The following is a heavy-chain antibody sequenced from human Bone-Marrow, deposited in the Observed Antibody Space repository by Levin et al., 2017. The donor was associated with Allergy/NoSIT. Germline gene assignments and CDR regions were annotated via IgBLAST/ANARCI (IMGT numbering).Heavy chain of an antibody. D-gene: IGHD1-1*01. CDR1: GFTFSHAW. CDR2: IKSETDGGTA. J-gene: IGHJ4*02. V-gene: IGHV3-15*01. Sequence: PGGSLRLSCAASGFTFSHAWMSWVRQAPGMGLEWVGRIKSETDGGTADYAAPVKDRFTISRDDSKNMLYLQMYSLKIEDTALYYCTTGFDWNEFQGVMIDYWGQGTLVTVSS. CDR3: TTGFDWNEFQGVMIDY.